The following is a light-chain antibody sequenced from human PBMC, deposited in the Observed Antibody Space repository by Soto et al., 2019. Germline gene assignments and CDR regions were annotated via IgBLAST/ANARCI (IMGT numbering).Light chain of an antibody. V-gene: IGKV3D-15*01. J-gene: IGKJ5*01. CDR1: QSVSNN. CDR3: QQYNYWPPVT. CDR2: LAS. Sequence: EIVMTQSPATLSVSPGEGATLSCRASQSVSNNLAWYQQRPGQAPRLLIYLASTRAPGISARFSGSGSGTEFTLTISSLQSEDFAVYYCQQYNYWPPVTFGQGTRLDIK.